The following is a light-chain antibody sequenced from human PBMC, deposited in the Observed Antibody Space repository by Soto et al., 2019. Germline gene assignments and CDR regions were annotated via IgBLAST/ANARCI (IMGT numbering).Light chain of an antibody. CDR1: QSVSGN. V-gene: IGKV3-15*01. Sequence: EIVMTQSPATLSVSPGERATLSCRASQSVSGNLAWYQQKPGQAPRPLIYGASTRATGIPARFSGGGSGTEFTLTISSLQSEDFVVYFCQQYHDWPFTFGPGTKVDIK. J-gene: IGKJ3*01. CDR3: QQYHDWPFT. CDR2: GAS.